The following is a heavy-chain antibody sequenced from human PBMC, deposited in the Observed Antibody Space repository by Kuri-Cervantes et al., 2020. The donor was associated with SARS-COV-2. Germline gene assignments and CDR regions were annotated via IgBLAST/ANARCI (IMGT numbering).Heavy chain of an antibody. J-gene: IGHJ3*01. V-gene: IGHV3-23*01. CDR2: IHGSGGST. Sequence: GEALEISCAASGFTFSSYAMSWVRQAPGKGLEWVSVIHGSGGSTYYADSVKGRFTISRDNSKNTVSRQMNSLRAEDTAVYYCAKDVLAVAGIGVNGLDVWGQGTMVTVSS. CDR1: GFTFSSYA. D-gene: IGHD6-19*01. CDR3: AKDVLAVAGIGVNGLDV.